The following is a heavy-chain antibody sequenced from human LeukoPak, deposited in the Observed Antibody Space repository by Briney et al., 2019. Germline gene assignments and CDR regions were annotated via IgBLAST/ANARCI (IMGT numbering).Heavy chain of an antibody. CDR3: ARERGQASFDY. V-gene: IGHV3-30*03. Sequence: GGSLRLSCAASGFTFSSYGMHWVRQAPGKGLEWVAVISYDGSNKYYADSVKGRFTISRDNSKNTLYLQMNSLRAEDTAVYYCARERGQASFDYWGQGTLVTVSS. D-gene: IGHD2-21*01. J-gene: IGHJ4*02. CDR1: GFTFSSYG. CDR2: ISYDGSNK.